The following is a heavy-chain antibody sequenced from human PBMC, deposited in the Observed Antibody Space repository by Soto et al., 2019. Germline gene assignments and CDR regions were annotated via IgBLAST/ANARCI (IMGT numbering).Heavy chain of an antibody. CDR2: IGPESGAT. D-gene: IGHD1-26*01. CDR1: GYTFTGHY. Sequence: ASVKVSCKASGYTFTGHYIHWVRQAPEQGPEWMGEIGPESGATRYAQRFQGRVTMTRDMSITTVYTELNNLSPDDTAVYYCGRGRSGQIVVFYWGQGTPVTVSS. CDR3: GRGRSGQIVVFY. V-gene: IGHV1-2*02. J-gene: IGHJ4*02.